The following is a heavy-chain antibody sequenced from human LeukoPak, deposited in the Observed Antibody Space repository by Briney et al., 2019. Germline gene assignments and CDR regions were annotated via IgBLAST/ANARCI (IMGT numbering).Heavy chain of an antibody. CDR3: AKALSMTTVGYLQH. CDR1: GFTFSSSA. Sequence: AGGSLRLSCAASGFTFSSSAMHWVRQTPGRGLEWVALISSDGTHKYYADSVKGRCTISRDNSQNTLYLQMNGLGTEDTAVYYCAKALSMTTVGYLQHWGQGTLVPVSS. J-gene: IGHJ1*01. V-gene: IGHV3-30*04. D-gene: IGHD4-17*01. CDR2: ISSDGTHK.